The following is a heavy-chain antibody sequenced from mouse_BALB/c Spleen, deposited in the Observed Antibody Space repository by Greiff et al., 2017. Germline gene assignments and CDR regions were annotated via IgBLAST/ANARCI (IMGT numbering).Heavy chain of an antibody. CDR2: ISNGGGST. J-gene: IGHJ3*01. CDR1: GFTFSSYT. D-gene: IGHD2-4*01. V-gene: IGHV5-12-2*01. Sequence: DVMLVESGGGLVQPGGSLKLSCAASGFTFSSYTMSWVRQTPEKRLEWVAYISNGGGSTYYPDTVKGRFTISRDNAKNTLYLQMSSLKSEDTAMYYCARPSTMITRGFAYWGQGTLVTVSA. CDR3: ARPSTMITRGFAY.